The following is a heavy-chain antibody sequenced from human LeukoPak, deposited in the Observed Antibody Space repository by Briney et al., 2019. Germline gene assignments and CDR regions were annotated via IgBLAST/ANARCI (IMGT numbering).Heavy chain of an antibody. CDR3: ARDGPPRNPTSGWFDP. D-gene: IGHD1-14*01. CDR2: VKQDGGEK. J-gene: IGHJ5*02. CDR1: GFTFSDYW. Sequence: GGSLRLSCAASGFTFSDYWMSWVRQAPGKGLEWVANVKQDGGEKHYIDSVKGRFTISRDNAENSIYLQMSSLRAEDTAIYYCARDGPPRNPTSGWFDPWGQGTLVTVSS. V-gene: IGHV3-7*01.